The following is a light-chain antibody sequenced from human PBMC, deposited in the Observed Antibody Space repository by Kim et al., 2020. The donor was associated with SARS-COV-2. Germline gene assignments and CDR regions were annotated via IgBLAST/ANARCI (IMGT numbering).Light chain of an antibody. V-gene: IGKV3-20*01. CDR2: GAS. J-gene: IGKJ1*01. CDR3: QQYNSYSPWT. CDR1: QSVSSSY. Sequence: EIVLTQSPGTLSLSPGERATLSCRASQSVSSSYLAWYQQKPGQAPRLLIYGASSRATGIPDRFSGSGSGTDFTLTISRLEPDDFATYYSQQYNSYSPWTFGQGTKVDIK.